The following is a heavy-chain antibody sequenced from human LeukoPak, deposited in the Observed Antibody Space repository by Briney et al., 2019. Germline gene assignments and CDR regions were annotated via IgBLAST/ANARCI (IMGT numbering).Heavy chain of an antibody. J-gene: IGHJ4*02. V-gene: IGHV3-30*04. CDR3: ARIGGDSSGYYY. D-gene: IGHD3-22*01. Sequence: PGRSLRLSCAASGFTFSSYAMHWVRQAPGKGLEWVAVISYDGSNKYYADSVKGRFTISRDNSKNTLYLQMNSLRAEDTAVYYCARIGGDSSGYYYWGQGTLVTVSS. CDR2: ISYDGSNK. CDR1: GFTFSSYA.